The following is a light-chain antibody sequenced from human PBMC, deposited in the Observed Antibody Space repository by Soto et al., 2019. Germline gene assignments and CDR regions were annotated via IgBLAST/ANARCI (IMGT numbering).Light chain of an antibody. Sequence: ESMLTQSPGTLSLSPGERATLSCRARQSVSTRYLSWYQQKPGQAPRLRIYGASIRATGIPDRFSGSGSGTDFTLTISRPEPEDFAVYYCHQFGSSPPAFTFGQGTKLEI. CDR2: GAS. CDR1: QSVSTRY. J-gene: IGKJ2*01. CDR3: HQFGSSPPAFT. V-gene: IGKV3-20*01.